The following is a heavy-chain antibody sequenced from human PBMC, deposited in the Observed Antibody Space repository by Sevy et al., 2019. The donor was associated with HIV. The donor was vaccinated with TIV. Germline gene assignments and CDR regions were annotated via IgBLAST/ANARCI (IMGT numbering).Heavy chain of an antibody. CDR1: GYSFTSYW. J-gene: IGHJ5*02. D-gene: IGHD1-1*01. V-gene: IGHV5-51*01. CDR3: ARRGSTVTTHNWFDP. CDR2: IYPGDSDT. Sequence: GESLKISCKGSGYSFTSYWIGWVRQMPGKGLEWMGIIYPGDSDTRDSPSFQGQVTISADKSISTAYLQWSSLKASDTAMYYCARRGSTVTTHNWFDPWGQGTLVTVSS.